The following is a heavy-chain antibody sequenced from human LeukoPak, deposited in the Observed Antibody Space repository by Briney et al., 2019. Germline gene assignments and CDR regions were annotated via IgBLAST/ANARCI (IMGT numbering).Heavy chain of an antibody. Sequence: PGGSLRLSCAASGFTFSSYAMHWVRQAPGKGLEWVAVISYDGSNKYYADSVKGRFTISRDNSKNTLYLQMNSLRAEDTAVYYCARCYYGSGSYSDYWGQGTLVTVSS. J-gene: IGHJ4*02. D-gene: IGHD3-10*01. V-gene: IGHV3-30-3*01. CDR3: ARCYYGSGSYSDY. CDR1: GFTFSSYA. CDR2: ISYDGSNK.